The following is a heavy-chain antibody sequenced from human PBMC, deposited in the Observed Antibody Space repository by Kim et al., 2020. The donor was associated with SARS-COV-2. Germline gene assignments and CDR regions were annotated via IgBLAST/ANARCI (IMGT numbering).Heavy chain of an antibody. Sequence: GGSLRLSCAASGFTFSNAWMSWVRQAPGKGLEWVGRIKSKTDGGTTDYAAPVKGRFTISRDDSKNTMYLQMNSLKTEDTAVSYCTTDPNASIAARTNYWGQGTLVTVSS. J-gene: IGHJ4*02. CDR1: GFTFSNAW. D-gene: IGHD6-6*01. CDR3: TTDPNASIAARTNY. CDR2: IKSKTDGGTT. V-gene: IGHV3-15*01.